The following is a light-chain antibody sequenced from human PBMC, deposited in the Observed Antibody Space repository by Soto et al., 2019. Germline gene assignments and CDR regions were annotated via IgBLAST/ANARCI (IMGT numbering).Light chain of an antibody. J-gene: IGLJ7*01. CDR3: AAWDDSLRGAV. CDR2: RNN. CDR1: TSNIGSNY. Sequence: QSVLTQPPSASGTPEQRVTISCSGSTSNIGSNYVYWYQQLPGTAPKLLIYRNNQRPSGVPDRFSGSKSGTSASLAISGLRSEDEADYYCAAWDDSLRGAVFGGGTQLTVL. V-gene: IGLV1-47*01.